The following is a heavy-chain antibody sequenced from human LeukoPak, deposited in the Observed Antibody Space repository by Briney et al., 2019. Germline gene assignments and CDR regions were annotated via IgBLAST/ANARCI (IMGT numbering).Heavy chain of an antibody. D-gene: IGHD3-9*01. CDR2: ISWNSGSI. CDR1: GFTFDDYG. V-gene: IGHV3-9*01. Sequence: PGGSLRLSCAASGFTFDDYGMHWVRQAPRKRLYWISSISWNSGSIGYAVSVKGRFTISRDNAKNSLYLQMNSLRPEDTALFFCKQKTAYEILTGYLTVFDYWGQGTLVTVSS. CDR3: KQKTAYEILTGYLTVFDY. J-gene: IGHJ4*02.